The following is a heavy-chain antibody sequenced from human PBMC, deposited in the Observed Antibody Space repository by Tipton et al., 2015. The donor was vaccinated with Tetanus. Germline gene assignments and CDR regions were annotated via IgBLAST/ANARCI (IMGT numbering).Heavy chain of an antibody. Sequence: LRLSCTVSGGSTQRFYWSWIRQSAGRGLEWIGRIYTSGSTTYNPSLKSRVAMSMDTSKNQFSLTLNSVTVADTAVYYCARVLRYSTTGGWDDAFDIWGQGTMVTVSS. D-gene: IGHD2-8*02. V-gene: IGHV4-4*07. CDR1: GGSTQRFY. J-gene: IGHJ3*02. CDR2: IYTSGST. CDR3: ARVLRYSTTGGWDDAFDI.